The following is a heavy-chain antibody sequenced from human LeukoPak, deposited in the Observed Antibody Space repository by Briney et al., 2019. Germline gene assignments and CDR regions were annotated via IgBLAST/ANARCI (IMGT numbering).Heavy chain of an antibody. J-gene: IGHJ6*02. D-gene: IGHD6-13*01. Sequence: GGSLRLSCAASGFTFSDYYMSWIRQAPGKGLEWVSYISSSGSTIYYVDSVKGRFTISRDNAKNSLYLQMNSLRAEDTAVYYCARGGRIAAAGNSYYYYGMDVWGQGTTVTVSS. CDR1: GFTFSDYY. V-gene: IGHV3-11*01. CDR2: ISSSGSTI. CDR3: ARGGRIAAAGNSYYYYGMDV.